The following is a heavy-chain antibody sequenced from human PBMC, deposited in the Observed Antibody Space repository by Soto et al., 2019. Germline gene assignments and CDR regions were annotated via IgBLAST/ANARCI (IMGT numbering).Heavy chain of an antibody. Sequence: EVQLVESGGGLVKPGGSLRLSCAASGFTFSSYSMNWVRQAPGKGLEWVSSISSSSSYIYYADSVKGRFTISRDNAKNSLYLQMNSLRAEDTAVYYCAWLGYCSSTSCYSRDYYYGMDVWGQGTTVTVSS. CDR3: AWLGYCSSTSCYSRDYYYGMDV. CDR2: ISSSSSYI. J-gene: IGHJ6*02. V-gene: IGHV3-21*01. D-gene: IGHD2-2*02. CDR1: GFTFSSYS.